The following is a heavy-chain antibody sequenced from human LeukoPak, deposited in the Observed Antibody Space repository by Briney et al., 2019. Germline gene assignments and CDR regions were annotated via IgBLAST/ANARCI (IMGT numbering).Heavy chain of an antibody. Sequence: GRSLRLSCAASGSTFSSYGMHWVRQAPGKGLEWVAVISYDGSNKYYADSVKGRFTISRDNSKNTLYLQTNSLRAEDTAVYYCANAPPYYYDSSGFHVGDYWGQGTLVTVSS. V-gene: IGHV3-30*18. CDR3: ANAPPYYYDSSGFHVGDY. J-gene: IGHJ4*02. CDR1: GSTFSSYG. CDR2: ISYDGSNK. D-gene: IGHD3-22*01.